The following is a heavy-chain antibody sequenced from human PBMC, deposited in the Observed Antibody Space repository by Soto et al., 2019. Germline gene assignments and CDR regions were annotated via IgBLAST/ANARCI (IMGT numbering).Heavy chain of an antibody. V-gene: IGHV3-48*03. CDR2: ISSSGSTI. CDR1: GFTFSSYE. D-gene: IGHD3-10*01. J-gene: IGHJ6*02. Sequence: EVQLVESGGGLVQPGGSLRLSCAASGFTFSSYEMNWVRQAPGKGLEWVSYISSSGSTIYYADSVKGRFTISSDNAKNSLDLQMNSLRAEDTAVYYCARDRSGYYYGSGSLDVWGQGTTVTVSS. CDR3: ARDRSGYYYGSGSLDV.